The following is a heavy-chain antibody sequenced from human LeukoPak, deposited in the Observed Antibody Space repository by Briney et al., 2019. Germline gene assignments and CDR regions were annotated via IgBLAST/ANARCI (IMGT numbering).Heavy chain of an antibody. CDR3: MGESPTNGFDY. CDR2: IYHSGST. Sequence: PSETLSLTCSVSGGSISKSSHYWGWIRQPPGKGLEWIGEIYHSGSTNYNPSLKSRVTISVDKSKNQFSLKLSSVTAADTAVYYCMGESPTNGFDYWGQGTLVTVSS. V-gene: IGHV4-39*07. D-gene: IGHD3-16*01. J-gene: IGHJ4*02. CDR1: GGSISKSSHY.